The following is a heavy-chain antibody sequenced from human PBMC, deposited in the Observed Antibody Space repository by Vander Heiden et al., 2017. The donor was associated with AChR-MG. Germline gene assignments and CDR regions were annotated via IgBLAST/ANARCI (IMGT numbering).Heavy chain of an antibody. CDR1: GNTLTRYY. Sequence: QVQLVQSGAEVKKPGASVKISGKASGNTLTRYYIHWVRQAPGQGLEWMGVISPNGGITRYAQKFQGRVTMTDDTSTSTVYVELSSLRSEDTAVYYCARDLAYYGMDVWGQGTTVTVSS. CDR3: ARDLAYYGMDV. J-gene: IGHJ6*02. CDR2: ISPNGGIT. V-gene: IGHV1-46*03.